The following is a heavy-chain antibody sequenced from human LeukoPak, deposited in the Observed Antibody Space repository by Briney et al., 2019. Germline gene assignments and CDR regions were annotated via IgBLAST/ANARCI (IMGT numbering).Heavy chain of an antibody. Sequence: GGSLRLSCAASGFTFSSYWMTWVRQAPGKGLEWVANMKHDGSEKYSVDSVKGRFTISRDNARNSLYLQMNSLRAEDTAVYYCARAGYGGYISYYSIDVWGQGTTVTVSS. J-gene: IGHJ6*02. CDR2: MKHDGSEK. CDR1: GFTFSSYW. D-gene: IGHD4-17*01. V-gene: IGHV3-7*01. CDR3: ARAGYGGYISYYSIDV.